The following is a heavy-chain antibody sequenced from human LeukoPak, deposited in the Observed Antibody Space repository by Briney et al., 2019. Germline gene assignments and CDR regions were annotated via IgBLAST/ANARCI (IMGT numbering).Heavy chain of an antibody. Sequence: GGSLRLSCVASRFTFNLFAMSWVRQAPGKGLEWVSTISDSGRHTFYADSVKGRFTISRDNSKNTLYLQMNSLRAEDTAVYYCANPKLVPWGQGTLVTVSS. CDR2: ISDSGRHT. V-gene: IGHV3-23*01. D-gene: IGHD2-15*01. CDR3: ANPKLVP. J-gene: IGHJ5*02. CDR1: RFTFNLFA.